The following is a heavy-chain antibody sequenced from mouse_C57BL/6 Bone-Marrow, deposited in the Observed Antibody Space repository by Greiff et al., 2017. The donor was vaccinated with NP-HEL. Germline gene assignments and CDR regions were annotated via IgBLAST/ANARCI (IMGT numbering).Heavy chain of an antibody. D-gene: IGHD1-1*01. Sequence: VQLQESGAELVRPGTSVKVSCKASGYAFTNYLIEWVKQRPGQGLEWIGVINPGSGGTNYNEKFKGKATLTADKSSSTAYMQLSSLTSEDSAVYFCARRVYYGTDFDYWGQGTTLTVSS. CDR2: INPGSGGT. CDR3: ARRVYYGTDFDY. V-gene: IGHV1-54*01. J-gene: IGHJ2*01. CDR1: GYAFTNYL.